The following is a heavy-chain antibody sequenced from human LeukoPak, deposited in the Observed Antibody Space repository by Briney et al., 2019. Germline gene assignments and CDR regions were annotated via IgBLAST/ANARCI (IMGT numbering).Heavy chain of an antibody. CDR1: GGSMSTFY. J-gene: IGHJ4*02. Sequence: SETLSLTCTVSGGSMSTFYWSWIRQPAGKGLEWIGRIYGSGTTNYHPALKSRVPMSVDTSKKQFSLKLTSVTAADPAVYYCARDGSSWPFFESWGQGTLVTVSS. D-gene: IGHD6-13*01. CDR2: IYGSGTT. V-gene: IGHV4-4*07. CDR3: ARDGSSWPFFES.